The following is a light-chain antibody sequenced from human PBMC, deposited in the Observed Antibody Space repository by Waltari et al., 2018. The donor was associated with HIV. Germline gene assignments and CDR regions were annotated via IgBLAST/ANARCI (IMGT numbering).Light chain of an antibody. Sequence: DIVMTQSPDSLALSLGERATISCKSSQSIFYSSKNKNYLAWYQQKAGQTPKLLISWASTRDSGVPDRFSGSGSGTDFALTISNLQSEYVALYFCQQYYNTPPTFGQGTRVEI. V-gene: IGKV4-1*01. CDR3: QQYYNTPPT. J-gene: IGKJ1*01. CDR2: WAS. CDR1: QSIFYSSKNKNY.